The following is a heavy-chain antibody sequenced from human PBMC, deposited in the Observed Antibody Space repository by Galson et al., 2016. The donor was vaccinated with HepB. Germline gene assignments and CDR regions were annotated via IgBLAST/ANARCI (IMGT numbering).Heavy chain of an antibody. CDR1: GFTFDDYD. Sequence: SLRLSCAASGFTFDDYDMFWVRQGPGKGLEWVSGISRDTDSRGYAESVMGRFIISRDNAKNSLYLQMHSLRAEDTALYYCAKGDFGGYSILGYGMDVWGQGTTVTVSS. CDR3: AKGDFGGYSILGYGMDV. D-gene: IGHD4-17*01. CDR2: ISRDTDSR. V-gene: IGHV3-9*01. J-gene: IGHJ6*02.